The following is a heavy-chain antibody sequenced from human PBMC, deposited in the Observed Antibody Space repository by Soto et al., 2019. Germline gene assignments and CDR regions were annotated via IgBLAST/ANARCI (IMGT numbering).Heavy chain of an antibody. D-gene: IGHD3-10*01. J-gene: IGHJ4*02. Sequence: VQLGQSGAEVKKPGASVRVSCKASGYTFTSFGLSWVRQAPGQGPEWMGWISPESDKATYSHKVQGRITMTTDTSTTTAYMDLRSLRSDDTAVYSCTVDLFFISPSTGTSDAHWGQGTLVSVS. CDR2: ISPESDKA. CDR1: GYTFTSFG. V-gene: IGHV1-18*01. CDR3: TVDLFFISPSTGTSDAH.